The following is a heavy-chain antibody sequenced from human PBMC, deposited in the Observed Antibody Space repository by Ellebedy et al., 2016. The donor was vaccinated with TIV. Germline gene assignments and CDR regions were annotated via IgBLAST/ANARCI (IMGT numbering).Heavy chain of an antibody. V-gene: IGHV4-34*01. Sequence: SETLSLTCAVYGGSFSGYYWSWIRQAPGKGLEWIGEINHSGSTNYNPSLKSRVTISVDTSRNQFSLRLNSVTATDTAVYYCARPSRNHGDYDNWGQGTLVTVSS. J-gene: IGHJ4*02. CDR1: GGSFSGYY. CDR2: INHSGST. D-gene: IGHD1-14*01. CDR3: ARPSRNHGDYDN.